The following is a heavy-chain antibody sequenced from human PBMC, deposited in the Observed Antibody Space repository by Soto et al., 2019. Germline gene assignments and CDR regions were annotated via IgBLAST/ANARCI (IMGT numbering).Heavy chain of an antibody. CDR2: FNLSGGST. CDR1: GYTFTSYY. CDR3: AYRHGSGSYYTNQKTYYYYGMDV. V-gene: IGHV1-46*01. Sequence: GASVKVSCKASGYTFTSYYMHWVRQAPGQGLEWMGIFNLSGGSTSYAQKFQGRVTMTRDTSTSTVYMELSSLRSEDTAVYYCAYRHGSGSYYTNQKTYYYYGMDVWGQGTTVTVSS. D-gene: IGHD3-10*01. J-gene: IGHJ6*02.